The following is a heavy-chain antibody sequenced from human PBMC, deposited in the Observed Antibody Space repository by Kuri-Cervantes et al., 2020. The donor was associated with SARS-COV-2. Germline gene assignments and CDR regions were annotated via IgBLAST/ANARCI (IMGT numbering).Heavy chain of an antibody. Sequence: GESLKISCAASGFTFNTCAMHWVRQAPGKGLEWVAMISSDGSNKNYADSVKGRFTISRDNSKNTLYLQINSLRTEDTAVFYCARARVGVFDFWGQGARGTASS. V-gene: IGHV3-30*04. D-gene: IGHD2-21*01. CDR1: GFTFNTCA. J-gene: IGHJ4*02. CDR2: ISSDGSNK. CDR3: ARARVGVFDF.